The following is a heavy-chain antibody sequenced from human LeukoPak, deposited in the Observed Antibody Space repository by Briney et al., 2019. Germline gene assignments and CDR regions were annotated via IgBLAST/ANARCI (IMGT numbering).Heavy chain of an antibody. CDR2: IYYSGST. Sequence: SETLSLTCTGSGGSISSSSYYWGWIRQPPGKGLEWIGSIYYSGSTYYNPSLKSRVTISVDTSKNQFSLKLSSVTAADTAVYYCQGNIPAFDIWGQGTMVTVSS. J-gene: IGHJ3*02. CDR1: GGSISSSSYY. CDR3: QGNIPAFDI. D-gene: IGHD2/OR15-2a*01. V-gene: IGHV4-39*01.